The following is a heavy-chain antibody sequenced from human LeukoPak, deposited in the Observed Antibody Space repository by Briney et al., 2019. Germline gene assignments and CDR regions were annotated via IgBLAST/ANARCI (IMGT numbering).Heavy chain of an antibody. CDR2: IYYRGST. CDR1: GGSISSYY. D-gene: IGHD4-17*01. Sequence: PSETLSLTCTVSGGSISSYYWSWIRQPPGKGLEWVGYIYYRGSTNYNPSLKSRVTISVDTSKNQFSLKLRSMTAADTAVYYCAGIDYGDYVQHWGQGTLVTVSS. V-gene: IGHV4-59*01. J-gene: IGHJ1*01. CDR3: AGIDYGDYVQH.